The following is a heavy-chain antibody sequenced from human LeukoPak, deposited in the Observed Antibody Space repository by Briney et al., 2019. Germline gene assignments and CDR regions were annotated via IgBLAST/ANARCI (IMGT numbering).Heavy chain of an antibody. CDR3: ASTPSIVGATYYFDY. CDR2: ITSSSSTI. V-gene: IGHV3-48*01. CDR1: GFTFSSYS. J-gene: IGHJ4*02. D-gene: IGHD1-26*01. Sequence: GGSLRLSCAASGFTFSSYSMNWVRQAPGKGLEWVSYITSSSSTIYYADSVKGRFTISRGNAKNSLYLQMNSLRAEDTAVYYCASTPSIVGATYYFDYWGQGTLVIVSS.